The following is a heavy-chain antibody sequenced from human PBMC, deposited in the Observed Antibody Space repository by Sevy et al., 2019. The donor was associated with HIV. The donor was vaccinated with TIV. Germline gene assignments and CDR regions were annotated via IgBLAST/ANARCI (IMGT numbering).Heavy chain of an antibody. CDR2: IKPDGSDK. CDR1: GFIFSNSW. CDR3: VRGGGGH. Sequence: GGSLRLSCAASGFIFSNSWMGWVRQAPGRGLECVAAIKPDGSDKYYVDSVKGRFIVSRANAKNSLFLQMNSLRDEDQGGYFLVRGGGGHWGQGALVTVSS. J-gene: IGHJ4*02. D-gene: IGHD3-10*01. V-gene: IGHV3-7*01.